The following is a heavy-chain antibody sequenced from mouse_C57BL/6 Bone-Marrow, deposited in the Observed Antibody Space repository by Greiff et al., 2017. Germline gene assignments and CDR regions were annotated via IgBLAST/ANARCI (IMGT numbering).Heavy chain of an antibody. CDR2: ISYDGSN. D-gene: IGHD2-4*01. V-gene: IGHV3-6*01. CDR3: AREGIYYDYDGEFAY. CDR1: GYSITSGYY. J-gene: IGHJ3*01. Sequence: DVQLVESGPGLVKPSQSLSLTCSVTGYSITSGYYWNWIRQFPGNKLEWMGYISYDGSNNYNPSLKNRISITRDTSKNQFFLKLNSVTTEDTATYYCAREGIYYDYDGEFAYWGQGTLVTVSA.